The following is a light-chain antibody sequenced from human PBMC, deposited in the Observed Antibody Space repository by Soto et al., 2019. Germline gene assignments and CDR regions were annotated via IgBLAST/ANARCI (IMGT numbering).Light chain of an antibody. J-gene: IGLJ3*02. CDR1: SSDVGGYNY. CDR2: DVS. Sequence: QSALTQPRSVSGAPGQSVTISCTGTSSDVGGYNYVSWYQQHPGKAPKLMIYDVSKWPPGVPDRFSDSKSGNTASLTISGLQAEDEDDYYCCSYAGNSLWVFGGGTKLTVL. CDR3: CSYAGNSLWV. V-gene: IGLV2-11*01.